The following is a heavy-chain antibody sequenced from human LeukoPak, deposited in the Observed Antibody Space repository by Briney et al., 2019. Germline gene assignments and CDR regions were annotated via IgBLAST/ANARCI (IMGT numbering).Heavy chain of an antibody. D-gene: IGHD3-9*01. Sequence: PGRSLRLSCAASGFTFSSYGMHWVRQAPGKGLEWVAVISNDGRNKYYADSVKGRFTISRDNSKNTLYLQMNSLRAEDTAVYYCASSEYDILTGYFHWGQGTLVTVSS. J-gene: IGHJ4*02. CDR3: ASSEYDILTGYFH. CDR1: GFTFSSYG. CDR2: ISNDGRNK. V-gene: IGHV3-30*03.